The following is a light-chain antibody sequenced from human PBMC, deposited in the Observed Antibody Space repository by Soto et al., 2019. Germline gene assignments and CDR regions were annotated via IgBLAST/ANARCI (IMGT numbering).Light chain of an antibody. CDR3: QQYYSTPLT. CDR1: QSVLYSSNNRNY. V-gene: IGKV4-1*01. J-gene: IGKJ4*01. Sequence: DIVLTQSPDSLAVSLGERATINCKSSQSVLYSSNNRNYLAWYQQKPGQPPKLLIYWASTRESGVPDRFSGSGAGEDFPLTVSSLEAEDVAVYYCQQYYSTPLTFGGGTKVEIK. CDR2: WAS.